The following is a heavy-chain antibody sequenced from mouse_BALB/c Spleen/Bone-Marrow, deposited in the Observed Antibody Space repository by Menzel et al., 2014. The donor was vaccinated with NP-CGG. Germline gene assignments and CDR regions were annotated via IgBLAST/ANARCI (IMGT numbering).Heavy chain of an antibody. J-gene: IGHJ3*01. Sequence: QVQLKDSGAELVKPGASVKLSCKTSGYTFTNYYIYWVKQRPGRGLEWIGEINPGNGGTNFNERFKSKATLTVDKSSTTAYILLTSLTSEDSAVYYCARESPYWGQGTLVTVSA. CDR2: INPGNGGT. CDR3: ARESPY. CDR1: GYTFTNYY. D-gene: IGHD6-2*01. V-gene: IGHV1S81*02.